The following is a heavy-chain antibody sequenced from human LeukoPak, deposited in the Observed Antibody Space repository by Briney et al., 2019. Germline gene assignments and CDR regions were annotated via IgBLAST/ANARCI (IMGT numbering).Heavy chain of an antibody. D-gene: IGHD1-26*01. J-gene: IGHJ4*02. CDR3: ARGSTAAD. Sequence: GGALRLSCAASGFTFSSYDMTWARQAPGKGLEWVANINPDGSEKHYVDSLKGRFAISRDNPKNSLYLQMNSLRDEDTAVYYCARGSTAADWGLGTLVTVSS. CDR2: INPDGSEK. V-gene: IGHV3-7*01. CDR1: GFTFSSYD.